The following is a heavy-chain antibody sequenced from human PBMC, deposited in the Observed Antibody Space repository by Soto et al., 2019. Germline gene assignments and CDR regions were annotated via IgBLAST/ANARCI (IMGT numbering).Heavy chain of an antibody. CDR1: GGSISSGDYY. V-gene: IGHV4-61*08. J-gene: IGHJ4*02. D-gene: IGHD2-15*01. CDR3: ARGLKLVVAAPLFDY. CDR2: IYYSGST. Sequence: SETLSLTCTVSGGSISSGDYYWSWIRQPPGKGMEWIGYIYYSGSTNYNPSLKSRVTISVDTSKNQFSLKLSSVTAADTAVYYCARGLKLVVAAPLFDYWGQGTLVTVSS.